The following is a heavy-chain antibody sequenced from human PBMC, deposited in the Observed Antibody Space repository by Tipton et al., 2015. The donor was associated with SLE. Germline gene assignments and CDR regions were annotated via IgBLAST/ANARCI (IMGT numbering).Heavy chain of an antibody. CDR3: VRLRSKVLIDY. CDR2: IYHTGST. V-gene: IGHV4-38-2*02. J-gene: IGHJ4*02. D-gene: IGHD2-8*01. CDR1: NYSITRGSY. Sequence: TLSLTCTVSNYSITRGSYWCWLRQPPGKGLEWIGTIYHTGSTSYHPPLKSRITISVDTSKNQFSLEVRSVTAADTAVYYCVRLRSKVLIDYWGQGTLVTVSS.